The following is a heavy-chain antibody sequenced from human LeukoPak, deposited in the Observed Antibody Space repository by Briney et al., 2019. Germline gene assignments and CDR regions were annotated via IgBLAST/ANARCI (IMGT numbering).Heavy chain of an antibody. Sequence: PSETLSLTCAVYGGSFSGYYWSWIRQPPGKGLEWIGEINHSGSTNYNPSLKSRVTISVDTSKNQFSLKLSSVTAAYTAVYYCAANNPVVPAAMPLGYWGQGTLVTVSS. CDR1: GGSFSGYY. V-gene: IGHV4-34*01. D-gene: IGHD2-2*01. CDR3: AANNPVVPAAMPLGY. J-gene: IGHJ4*02. CDR2: INHSGST.